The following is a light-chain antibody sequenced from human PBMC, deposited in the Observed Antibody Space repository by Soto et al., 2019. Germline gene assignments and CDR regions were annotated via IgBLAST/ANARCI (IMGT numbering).Light chain of an antibody. CDR3: QQYGSARALS. CDR2: GAS. V-gene: IGKV3-20*01. Sequence: EIVLTQSPGTLSLSPGERATLSCRASQSVSSNYLAWYQQKPGLAPWLLIYGASNRATGIPDRFSGSGSGTYFTLTISRLEPEDFGVYYCQQYGSARALSFGGGTKVAIK. CDR1: QSVSSNY. J-gene: IGKJ4*01.